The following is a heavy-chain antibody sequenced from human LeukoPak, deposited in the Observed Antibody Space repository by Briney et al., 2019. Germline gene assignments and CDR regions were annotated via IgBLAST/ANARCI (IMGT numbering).Heavy chain of an antibody. J-gene: IGHJ4*02. CDR3: GGTDSSGEGGYFDY. Sequence: PSQTLSLTCTVSGGSISSGDFYWSWIRQPPGKGLEWIGYIYYSGSTYYNPSLKSRVTMSVDTSKNHFSLKLSSVTAADTVVYDGGGTDSSGEGGYFDYWGQGTLVTVSS. CDR1: GGSISSGDFY. D-gene: IGHD3-22*01. V-gene: IGHV4-30-4*01. CDR2: IYYSGST.